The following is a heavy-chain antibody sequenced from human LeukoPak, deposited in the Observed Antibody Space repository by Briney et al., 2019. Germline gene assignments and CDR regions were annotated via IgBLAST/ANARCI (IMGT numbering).Heavy chain of an antibody. V-gene: IGHV3-23*01. CDR2: ISGSGGST. CDR3: ARVTVDSSSIVEAFDI. CDR1: GFTFSSYT. D-gene: IGHD6-6*01. J-gene: IGHJ3*02. Sequence: SGGSLRLSCAASGFTFSSYTMSWVRQAPGKGLEWVSAISGSGGSTYYADSVKGRFTISRDNSKNTLYLQMNSLRAEDTAVYYCARVTVDSSSIVEAFDIWGQGTMVTVSS.